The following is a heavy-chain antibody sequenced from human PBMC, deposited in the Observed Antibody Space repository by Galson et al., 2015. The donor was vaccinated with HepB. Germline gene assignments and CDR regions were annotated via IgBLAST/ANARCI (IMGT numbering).Heavy chain of an antibody. Sequence: SLRLSCAASGFTFRSSGMHWVRQAPGKGLEWVAAISHDGRNEHYADSVTGRFTISRDQSKNTLYLQMNSLSTEDTAVYFCAKDLTSSWTIDYWGQGTLVTVSS. CDR2: ISHDGRNE. D-gene: IGHD6-13*01. CDR1: GFTFRSSG. V-gene: IGHV3-30*18. CDR3: AKDLTSSWTIDY. J-gene: IGHJ4*02.